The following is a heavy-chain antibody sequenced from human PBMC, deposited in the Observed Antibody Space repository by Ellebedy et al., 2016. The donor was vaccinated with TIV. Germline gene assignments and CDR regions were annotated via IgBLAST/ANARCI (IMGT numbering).Heavy chain of an antibody. Sequence: GGSLRLXCAASGFTFSSYWMHWVRQAPGKGLVWVSRINSDGSSTSYADSVKGRFTISRDNAKNTLYLQMNSLRAEDTAVYYCAREVTYYYDSSGYYYGGHLDYWGQGTLVTVSS. D-gene: IGHD3-22*01. V-gene: IGHV3-74*01. CDR3: AREVTYYYDSSGYYYGGHLDY. CDR1: GFTFSSYW. J-gene: IGHJ4*02. CDR2: INSDGSST.